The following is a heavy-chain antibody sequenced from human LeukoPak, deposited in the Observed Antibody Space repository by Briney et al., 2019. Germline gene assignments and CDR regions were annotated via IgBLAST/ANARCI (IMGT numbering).Heavy chain of an antibody. CDR3: ARSIVGAPPAFDI. CDR1: GGTFSSYA. D-gene: IGHD1-26*01. J-gene: IGHJ3*02. V-gene: IGHV1-69*13. CDR2: IIPIFGTA. Sequence: SVKVSCKASGGTFSSYAISWVRQAPGQGLEWMGGIIPIFGTANYAQKFQGRVTITADESTSTAYMELSSLRSEDTAVYYCARSIVGAPPAFDIWGQGTMVTVSS.